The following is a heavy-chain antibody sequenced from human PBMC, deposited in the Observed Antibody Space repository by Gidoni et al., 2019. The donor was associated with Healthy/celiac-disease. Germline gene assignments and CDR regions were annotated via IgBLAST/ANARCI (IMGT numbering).Heavy chain of an antibody. CDR2: IYSGGST. CDR1: GFTVSSNY. D-gene: IGHD3-3*01. Sequence: EVQLVESGGGLIQPGGSLRLSCAASGFTVSSNYMSWVRQAPGKGLEWVSVIYSGGSTYYADSVKGRFTISRDNSKNTLYLQMNSLRAEDTAVYYCASNSLPQTYYDFWSGKGGPREDYYYGMDVWGQGTTVTVSS. V-gene: IGHV3-53*01. CDR3: ASNSLPQTYYDFWSGKGGPREDYYYGMDV. J-gene: IGHJ6*02.